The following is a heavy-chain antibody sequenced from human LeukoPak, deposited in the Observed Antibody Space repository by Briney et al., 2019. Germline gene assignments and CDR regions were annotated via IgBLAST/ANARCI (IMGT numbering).Heavy chain of an antibody. V-gene: IGHV4-59*01. CDR1: GGSISSYY. J-gene: IGHJ6*03. CDR3: ARERPRDYGDLTRGYYYYYYMDV. Sequence: SETLSLTCTVSGGSISSYYWSWIRQPPGKGLEWIGYIYYSGSTNYNPSLKSRVTISVDTSKNQFSLKLSSVTAADTAVYYCARERPRDYGDLTRGYYYYYYMDVWGKGTTVTISS. D-gene: IGHD4/OR15-4a*01. CDR2: IYYSGST.